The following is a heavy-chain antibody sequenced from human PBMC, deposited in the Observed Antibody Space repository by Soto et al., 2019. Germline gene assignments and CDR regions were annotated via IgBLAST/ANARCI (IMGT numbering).Heavy chain of an antibody. D-gene: IGHD4-4*01. Sequence: ASVKVSCKASGYTFTDYFMHWVRQAPGQGLEWMGWINPKSGDTNYAQKFQGSVTMTRDTSISTAYMELSSLRSDDTAVYYCARVLATVTTWALGYWGQGALVTVSS. CDR3: ARVLATVTTWALGY. CDR2: INPKSGDT. J-gene: IGHJ4*02. V-gene: IGHV1-2*02. CDR1: GYTFTDYF.